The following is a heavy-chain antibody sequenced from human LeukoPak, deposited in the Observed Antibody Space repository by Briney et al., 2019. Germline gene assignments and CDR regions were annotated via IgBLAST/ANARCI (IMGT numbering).Heavy chain of an antibody. Sequence: SKTLSLTCAVYGGSFSGYYWSWLRQPPGKGLEWIGEINHSGSTNYNPSLKSRVTISVDTSKNQFSLKLSSVTAADTAVYYCARELVDYDFWSGYYPKYYFDYWGQGTLVTVSS. CDR3: ARELVDYDFWSGYYPKYYFDY. CDR2: INHSGST. D-gene: IGHD3-3*01. CDR1: GGSFSGYY. V-gene: IGHV4-34*01. J-gene: IGHJ4*02.